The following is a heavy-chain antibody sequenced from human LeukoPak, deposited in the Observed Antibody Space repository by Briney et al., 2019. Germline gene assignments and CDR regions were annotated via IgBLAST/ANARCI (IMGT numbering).Heavy chain of an antibody. V-gene: IGHV4-4*07. CDR1: GGSISSYY. CDR2: IYTSGST. D-gene: IGHD6-19*01. J-gene: IGHJ6*03. Sequence: SETLSLTCTVSGGSISSYYWSWIRQPAGKGLEWIGRIYTSGSTNYNPSLKSRVTMSVDTSKNQFSLKLSSVTAADTAVYYCARDKQWLKGAFDYYYYMDVWGKGTTVTISS. CDR3: ARDKQWLKGAFDYYYYMDV.